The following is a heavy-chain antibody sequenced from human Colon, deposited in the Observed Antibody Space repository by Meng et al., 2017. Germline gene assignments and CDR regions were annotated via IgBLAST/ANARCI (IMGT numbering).Heavy chain of an antibody. J-gene: IGHJ4*02. CDR3: ARAIPMASSYYFDY. Sequence: GESLKISCQGSGFNFPSYWIGWVRQMPGKGLEWMGVVYGGDSDARYSPSFEGQVTMSVDRSIDTAYLQWSSLKASDSAMYFCARAIPMASSYYFDYWGQGTVATVSS. CDR2: VYGGDSDA. D-gene: IGHD5-24*01. V-gene: IGHV5-51*01. CDR1: GFNFPSYW.